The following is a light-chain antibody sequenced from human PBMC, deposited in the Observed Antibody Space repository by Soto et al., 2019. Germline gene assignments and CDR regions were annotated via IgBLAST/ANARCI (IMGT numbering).Light chain of an antibody. CDR3: QQLNSYPLT. CDR1: QTIXTH. V-gene: IGKV3-11*01. J-gene: IGKJ4*01. CDR2: DAS. Sequence: EIVLTQSPVTLSLSPGERATLSCRSSQTIXTHVTWFQVKPGEAPRVLXYDASSRASGVPARLSGSGSGTDFTLTISSLQPEDFANYYCQQLNSYPLTFGGGTKVDIK.